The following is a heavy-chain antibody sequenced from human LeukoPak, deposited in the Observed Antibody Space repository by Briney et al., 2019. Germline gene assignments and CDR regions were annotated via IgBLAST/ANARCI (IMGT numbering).Heavy chain of an antibody. V-gene: IGHV4-30-2*01. CDR1: GGSISSGGYY. CDR2: IYHSGST. CDR3: ARDGEGLGGVVY. J-gene: IGHJ4*02. Sequence: PSETLSLTCTVSGGSISSGGYYWSWIRQPPGKGLEWIGYIYHSGSTYYNPSLKSRVTISVDRSKNQFSLKLSSVTAADTAVYYCARDGEGLGGVVYWGQGTLVTVSS. D-gene: IGHD2-8*02.